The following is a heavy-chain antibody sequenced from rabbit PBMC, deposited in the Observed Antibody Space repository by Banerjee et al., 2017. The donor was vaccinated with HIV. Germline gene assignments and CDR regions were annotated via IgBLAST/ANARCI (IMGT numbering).Heavy chain of an antibody. CDR1: GFSFTSSDY. V-gene: IGHV1S40*01. D-gene: IGHD6-1*01. CDR2: IYAGSSGST. CDR3: ARDLNPYAGYAGYGYATGIDYFNL. J-gene: IGHJ4*01. Sequence: QSLEESGGDLVKPGASLTLTCTASGFSFTSSDYMCWVRQAPGKGLEWIACIYAGSSGSTYYASWAKGRFTISKTSSTTVTLQMTSLTAADTATYFCARDLNPYAGYAGYGYATGIDYFNLWGPGTLVTVS.